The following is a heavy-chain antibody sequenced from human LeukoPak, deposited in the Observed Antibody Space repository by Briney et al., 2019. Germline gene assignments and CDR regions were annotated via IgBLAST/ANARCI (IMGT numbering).Heavy chain of an antibody. CDR3: ARAKWSSSSRGSSYFDY. CDR1: VGTFSSYA. D-gene: IGHD6-6*01. CDR2: IIPSLGIA. V-gene: IGHV1-69*04. Sequence: SSVNVSFKASVGTFSSYAISWVRQAPGKGLEWVGRIIPSLGIANYAQKFQGRVTITADKSTSTAYMELSSLRPEDTAVYYCARAKWSSSSRGSSYFDYWGQGTLVTVSS. J-gene: IGHJ4*02.